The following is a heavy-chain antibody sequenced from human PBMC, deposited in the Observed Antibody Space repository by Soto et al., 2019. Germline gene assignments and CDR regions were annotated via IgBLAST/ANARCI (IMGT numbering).Heavy chain of an antibody. CDR2: VIPIFGTP. CDR1: GGTFGSYA. Sequence: QVQLVQSGAEVKKPGSSVKVSCKSSGGTFGSYAISWVRQAPGQGLEWMGGVIPIFGTPHYEQKFHGRVTITADMPTSTAYLELSRLKSADTAVYYCAKIRWTISLQEEDAIWGQGTLVTVSS. J-gene: IGHJ4*02. V-gene: IGHV1-69*06. CDR3: AKIRWTISLQEEDAI. D-gene: IGHD2-15*01.